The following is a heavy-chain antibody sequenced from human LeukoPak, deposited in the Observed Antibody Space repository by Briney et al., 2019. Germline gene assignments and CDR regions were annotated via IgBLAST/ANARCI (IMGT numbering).Heavy chain of an antibody. Sequence: GGSLRLSCTVSGFTVSSNSMSWVRQAPGKGLEWVSFIYSDNTHYSDSVKGRFTISRDNSKNTLYLQMNSLRAEDTAVYYCARVGAVAGHFDYWGQGTLVTVSS. CDR3: ARVGAVAGHFDY. D-gene: IGHD6-19*01. J-gene: IGHJ4*02. V-gene: IGHV3-66*03. CDR2: IYSDNT. CDR1: GFTVSSNS.